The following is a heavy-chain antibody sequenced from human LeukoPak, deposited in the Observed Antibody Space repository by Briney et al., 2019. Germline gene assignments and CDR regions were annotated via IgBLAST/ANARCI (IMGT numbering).Heavy chain of an antibody. Sequence: SETLSLNCTDSGGSIRSGGYYWSWIRQHPGKGLEWIGYIYYSGSTYYNPSLKTRVTISVDTSKNQFSLKLSSVTAADTAVYYCAREAHYCSGGSCYSEDYWGQGTLVTVSS. CDR3: AREAHYCSGGSCYSEDY. CDR1: GGSIRSGGYY. D-gene: IGHD2-15*01. CDR2: IYYSGST. V-gene: IGHV4-31*03. J-gene: IGHJ4*02.